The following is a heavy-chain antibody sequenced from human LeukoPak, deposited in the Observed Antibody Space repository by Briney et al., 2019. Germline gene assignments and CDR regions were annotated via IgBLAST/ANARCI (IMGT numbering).Heavy chain of an antibody. CDR1: GFNFNTYA. CDR3: TRVGGYQLPKFDY. V-gene: IGHV3-48*02. Sequence: GGSLRLSCAASGFNFNTYAMNWVRQAPGKGLEWISYNSSSSSTIYYADSVKGRFSISRDNAKNSVYLEMNSPGDEDTAVYYCTRVGGYQLPKFDYWGRGTLVTVSS. J-gene: IGHJ4*02. D-gene: IGHD2-2*01. CDR2: NSSSSSTI.